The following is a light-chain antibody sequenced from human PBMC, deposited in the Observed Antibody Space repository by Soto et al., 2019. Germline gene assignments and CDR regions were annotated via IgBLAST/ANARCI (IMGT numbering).Light chain of an antibody. CDR1: QSVSSN. V-gene: IGKV3-20*01. CDR2: AAS. CDR3: QQYGSSGT. J-gene: IGKJ1*01. Sequence: EFVLTQSPGTLSLSPGERATLSCRASQSVSSNLAWYQQKPGQAPRLLIYAASSRATGIPDRISGSGSGTDFTLTISRLEPEDFAVYYCQQYGSSGTFGQGTKVDIK.